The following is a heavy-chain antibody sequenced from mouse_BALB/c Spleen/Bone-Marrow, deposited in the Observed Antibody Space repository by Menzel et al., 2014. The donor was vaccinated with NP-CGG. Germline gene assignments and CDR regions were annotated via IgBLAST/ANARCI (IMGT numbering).Heavy chain of an antibody. CDR3: ARQRGYAYAMDY. Sequence: EVKLVESGGGLVRPGGSLKFSCAASGFAFSGYDMSWVRQTPEKRLEWVAYISSGGSNTYYPDTVKGRFTISRDNAKNTLYLQMNSLKSEDTATYYCARQRGYAYAMDYWGQGISVTVSS. D-gene: IGHD2-2*01. V-gene: IGHV5-12-1*01. CDR2: ISSGGSNT. CDR1: GFAFSGYD. J-gene: IGHJ4*01.